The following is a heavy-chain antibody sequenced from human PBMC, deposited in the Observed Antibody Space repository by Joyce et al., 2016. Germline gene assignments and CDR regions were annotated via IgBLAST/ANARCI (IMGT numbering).Heavy chain of an antibody. J-gene: IGHJ6*03. Sequence: EVQLVESGGGLVQPGGSLRLSCAASGFTFNTYSVNWVRQAPGKGLEWFSSISRSSNTIYYVDSVKGRFTISRDKAKNSLYLQMNSLRAEDTAVYFCARATSYYFYYYMDVWGKGTTVTVSS. CDR3: ARATSYYFYYYMDV. CDR2: ISRSSNTI. V-gene: IGHV3-48*01. CDR1: GFTFNTYS.